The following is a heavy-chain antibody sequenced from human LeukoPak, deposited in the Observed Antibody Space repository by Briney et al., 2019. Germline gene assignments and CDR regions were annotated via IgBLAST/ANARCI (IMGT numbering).Heavy chain of an antibody. CDR3: AKGYYGTAFDI. V-gene: IGHV3-30*04. CDR1: GFTFNSYS. Sequence: GGSLRLSCAASGFTFNSYSMHWVRQAPGKGLKWVAVISSHGSNKDYADSVKGRFTISRDNSENTLYLQMNSLRAEDTAVYYCAKGYYGTAFDIWGQGTMVTVSS. D-gene: IGHD2/OR15-2a*01. CDR2: ISSHGSNK. J-gene: IGHJ3*02.